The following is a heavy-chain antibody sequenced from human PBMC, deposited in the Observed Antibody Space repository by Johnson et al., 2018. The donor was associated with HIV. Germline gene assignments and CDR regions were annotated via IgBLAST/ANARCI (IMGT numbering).Heavy chain of an antibody. CDR2: ISYDGGNR. V-gene: IGHV3-30*07. CDR3: ARAYSYGVFDI. CDR1: GFTFSSYD. Sequence: QVQLVESGGGVVQPGGSLRLSCAASGFTFSSYDMHWVRQAPGRGLEWVAVISYDGGNRYYADSVKGRFTISRDNSKNTMYLQMNSLRAEDTAVYYCARAYSYGVFDIW. J-gene: IGHJ3*02. D-gene: IGHD5-18*01.